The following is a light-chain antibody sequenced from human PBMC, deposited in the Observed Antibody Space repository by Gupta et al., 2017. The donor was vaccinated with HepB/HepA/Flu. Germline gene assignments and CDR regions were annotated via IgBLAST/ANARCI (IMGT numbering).Light chain of an antibody. CDR1: QSLRHSNGDTY. J-gene: IGKJ4*01. CDR2: LAA. V-gene: IGKV2-28*01. CDR3: MQALQTPLT. Sequence: EIVLTQSPLSLPVSPGEPASMSCRSNQSLRHSNGDTYLDWYLQKPGQSPHLLIFLAASRASGVPDRFSGFGSSPEFTLKISRVEAEDVGIYYCMQALQTPLTFGGGTKVDIK.